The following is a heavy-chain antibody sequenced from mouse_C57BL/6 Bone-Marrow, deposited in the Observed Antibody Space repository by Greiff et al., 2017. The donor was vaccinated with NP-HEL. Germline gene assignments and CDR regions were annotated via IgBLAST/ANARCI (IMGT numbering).Heavy chain of an antibody. J-gene: IGHJ2*01. Sequence: EVQRVESEGGLVQPGSSMKLSCTASGFTFSDYYMAWVRQVPEKGLEWVANINYDGSSTYYLDSLKSRFIISRDNAKNILYLQISSLKSEDTATYYCARDRGYGFDYWGQGTTLTVSS. D-gene: IGHD1-1*02. V-gene: IGHV5-16*01. CDR1: GFTFSDYY. CDR3: ARDRGYGFDY. CDR2: INYDGSST.